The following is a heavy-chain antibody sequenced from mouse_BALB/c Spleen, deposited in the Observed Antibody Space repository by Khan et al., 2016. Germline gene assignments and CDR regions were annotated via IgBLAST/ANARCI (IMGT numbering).Heavy chain of an antibody. CDR2: IYPGNVNT. J-gene: IGHJ3*01. D-gene: IGHD1-2*01. CDR1: GYTFTSYY. V-gene: IGHV1S56*01. CDR3: AREGGYCSFAY. Sequence: QVQLQQSGPELVKPGASVRISCKASGYTFTSYYIHWMKQRPGQGLVWIGWIYPGNVNTEYNEKFKGKATLTADKSSSTAYMQLSSLTSEASSVHLGAREGGYCSFAYGGQRTIVTVSA.